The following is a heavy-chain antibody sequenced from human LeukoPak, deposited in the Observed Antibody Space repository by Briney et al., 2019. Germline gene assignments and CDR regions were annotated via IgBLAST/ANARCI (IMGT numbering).Heavy chain of an antibody. CDR3: APTYYYDSSGYYYDY. CDR1: GFTFSSYA. Sequence: QSGRSPRLSCSASGFTFSSYAMHWVRQAPVKGLEWVAVISSDGSHTNYADSVKGRFTISRDNSKNTLYLQMNSLRAEDTAVYYCAPTYYYDSSGYYYDYWGQGTLVTVSS. D-gene: IGHD3-22*01. J-gene: IGHJ4*02. CDR2: ISSDGSHT. V-gene: IGHV3-30*04.